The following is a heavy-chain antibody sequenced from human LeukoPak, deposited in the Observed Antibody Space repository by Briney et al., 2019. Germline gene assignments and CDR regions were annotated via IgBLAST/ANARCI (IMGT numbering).Heavy chain of an antibody. CDR3: AKDPLYYDFWSGYSSHFDY. Sequence: GGSLRLSCAASGFTFSSYGMHWVRQAPGKGLEWVAFIRYDGSNKYYADSVKVRFTISRDNSKNTLYLQMNSLRAEDTAVYYCAKDPLYYDFWSGYSSHFDYWGQGTLVTVSS. D-gene: IGHD3-3*01. V-gene: IGHV3-30*02. CDR1: GFTFSSYG. J-gene: IGHJ4*02. CDR2: IRYDGSNK.